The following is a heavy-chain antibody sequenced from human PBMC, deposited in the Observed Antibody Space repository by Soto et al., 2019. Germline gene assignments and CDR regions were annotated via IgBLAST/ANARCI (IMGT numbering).Heavy chain of an antibody. CDR1: GYDFTNYY. V-gene: IGHV1-46*01. CDR2: IDPSGGST. CDR3: ARDEGDHYGGAFSARPEKNGIEY. Sequence: QVRLVQSGAEVKKPGASVRVSCRASGYDFTNYYLHWVRQAPGQGLEWMGVIDPSGGSTSYEQKFQGRITMTRDTSTRKVFLELSSLRSEGTAVYYRARDEGDHYGGAFSARPEKNGIEYWGQGTLVTVSS. D-gene: IGHD3-10*01. J-gene: IGHJ4*02.